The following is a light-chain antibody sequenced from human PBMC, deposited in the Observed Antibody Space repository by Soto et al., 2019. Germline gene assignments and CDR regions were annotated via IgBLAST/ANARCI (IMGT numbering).Light chain of an antibody. CDR2: EVS. J-gene: IGLJ1*01. V-gene: IGLV2-8*01. CDR1: GGDVGNYDL. CDR3: SSYAGSNNLYV. Sequence: QSVLTQPASVSGSPGQSITISCAGSGGDVGNYDLLSWYQQHPGKAPKLMIYEVSKRPSGVPDRFSGSKSGNTASLTVSGLQAEDEADYYCSSYAGSNNLYVFGTGTKLTVL.